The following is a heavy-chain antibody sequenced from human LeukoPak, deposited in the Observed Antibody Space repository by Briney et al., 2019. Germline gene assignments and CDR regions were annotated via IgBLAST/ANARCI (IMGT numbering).Heavy chain of an antibody. CDR3: ARDKADTAVDY. Sequence: GGSPRLSCAASGFTFSDYYMSWIRQAPGKGLEWVSYISSSGSTIYYADSVKGRFTISRDNAKNSLYLQMNSLRAEDTAVYYCARDKADTAVDYWGQGTLVTVSS. D-gene: IGHD5-18*01. J-gene: IGHJ4*02. CDR1: GFTFSDYY. V-gene: IGHV3-11*01. CDR2: ISSSGSTI.